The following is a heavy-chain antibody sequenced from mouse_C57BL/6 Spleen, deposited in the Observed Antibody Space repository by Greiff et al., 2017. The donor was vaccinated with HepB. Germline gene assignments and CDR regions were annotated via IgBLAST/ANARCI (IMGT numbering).Heavy chain of an antibody. CDR3: ARGYYGSSYSWFAY. CDR1: GYTFTSYW. CDR2: IDPSDIYT. Sequence: VQLQQPGAELVKPGASVKLSCKASGYTFTSYWMQWVKQRPGQGLEWIGEIDPSDIYTNYNQKFKGKATLTVDTSSSTAYMQLSSLTSEDSAVYYCARGYYGSSYSWFAYWGQGTLVTVSA. D-gene: IGHD1-1*01. V-gene: IGHV1-50*01. J-gene: IGHJ3*01.